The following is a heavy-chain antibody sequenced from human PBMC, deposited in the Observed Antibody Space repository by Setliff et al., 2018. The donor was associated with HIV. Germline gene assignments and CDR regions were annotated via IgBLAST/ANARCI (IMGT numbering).Heavy chain of an antibody. CDR2: ITPKSGCT. CDR1: GYTFTGYY. J-gene: IGHJ4*02. D-gene: IGHD6-6*01. CDR3: ARDAAYSSSSAYFDY. Sequence: ASVKVSCKASGYTFTGYYMHWVRQAPGQGLEWVGWITPKSGCTNFAQKFQGRVTMTRDTSISTAYMELNSLRSDDTAVYYCARDAAYSSSSAYFDYWGQGTLVTSPQ. V-gene: IGHV1-2*02.